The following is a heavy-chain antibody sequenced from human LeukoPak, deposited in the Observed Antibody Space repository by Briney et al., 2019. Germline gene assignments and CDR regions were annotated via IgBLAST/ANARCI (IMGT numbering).Heavy chain of an antibody. CDR1: GFTFSSYE. CDR3: ASPLYYYDSSGYSNWFDP. J-gene: IGHJ5*02. CDR2: ISSSGSTI. V-gene: IGHV3-48*03. Sequence: GGSLSLSCAASGFTFSSYEMNWVRQAPGKGLEWVSYISSSGSTIYYADSVKGRFTISRDNAKNSLYLQMNSLRAEDTAVYYCASPLYYYDSSGYSNWFDPWGQGTLVTVSS. D-gene: IGHD3-22*01.